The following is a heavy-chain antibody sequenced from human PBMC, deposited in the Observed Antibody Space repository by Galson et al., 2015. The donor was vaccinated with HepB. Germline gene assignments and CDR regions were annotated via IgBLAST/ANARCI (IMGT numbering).Heavy chain of an antibody. CDR2: IYPGDSDT. CDR1: GYSFTSYW. V-gene: IGHV5-51*01. CDR3: ARHRTYDFWSGYYSDY. D-gene: IGHD3-3*01. J-gene: IGHJ4*02. Sequence: QSGAEVKKPGESLKISCKGSGYSFTSYWIGWVRQMPGKGLEWMGIIYPGDSDTRYSPSFQGQVTISADKSISTAYLQWSSLKASDTAMYYCARHRTYDFWSGYYSDYWGQGTLVTVSS.